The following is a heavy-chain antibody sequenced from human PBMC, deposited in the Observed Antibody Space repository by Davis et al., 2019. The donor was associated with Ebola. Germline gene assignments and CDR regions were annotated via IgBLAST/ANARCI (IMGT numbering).Heavy chain of an antibody. V-gene: IGHV4-59*01. CDR2: ISGSGRT. Sequence: SETLSLTCTVSEASISGYYWNWFRQPPGKGLEWIGFISGSGRTSYNPSLRSRVTISADTSKNQFFLNLSSVSAADTAVYFCARFGEGAYWGQGTLVTVSS. D-gene: IGHD2-21*01. J-gene: IGHJ4*02. CDR1: EASISGYY. CDR3: ARFGEGAY.